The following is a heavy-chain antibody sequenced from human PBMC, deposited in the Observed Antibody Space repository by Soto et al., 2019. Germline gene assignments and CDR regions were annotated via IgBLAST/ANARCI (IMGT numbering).Heavy chain of an antibody. J-gene: IGHJ3*02. V-gene: IGHV1-8*01. Sequence: GGSVKVSCKASGYTFTSYDINWVRQATGQGLEWMGWMNPNSGNTGYAQKFQGRVTMTRNTSISTAYMELSSLRSEDTAVYYCARALTNYYATIDAFDIWGQGTMVTVSS. D-gene: IGHD3-10*01. CDR2: MNPNSGNT. CDR1: GYTFTSYD. CDR3: ARALTNYYATIDAFDI.